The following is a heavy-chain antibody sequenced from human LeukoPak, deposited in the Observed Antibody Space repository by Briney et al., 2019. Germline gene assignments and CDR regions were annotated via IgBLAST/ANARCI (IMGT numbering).Heavy chain of an antibody. J-gene: IGHJ4*02. D-gene: IGHD2-21*02. V-gene: IGHV1-8*03. CDR2: INPDTGDK. Sequence: ASVTVSCKASGYTFTNYHINWVRQASGQGLEWMTWINPDTGDKGYARKFQDRVTITTDASISTAYMELSSLSSEDTAVYFCARTTSMTASGYDYWGQGTLVTVSS. CDR3: ARTTSMTASGYDY. CDR1: GYTFTNYH.